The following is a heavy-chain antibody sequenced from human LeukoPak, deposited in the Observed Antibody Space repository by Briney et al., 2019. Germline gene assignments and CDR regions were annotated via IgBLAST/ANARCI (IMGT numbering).Heavy chain of an antibody. V-gene: IGHV3-23*01. CDR2: ISNSGGTT. Sequence: GGSLRLSCAASGFTFSLSAMTWVRQAPGKGLECVSTISNSGGTTYYADSAKGRFSISRDNSKNTLSLEMSSLRTEDTAIYYCAKESFRPALLDFWGQGSLVTVSS. D-gene: IGHD2-21*01. CDR3: AKESFRPALLDF. J-gene: IGHJ4*02. CDR1: GFTFSLSA.